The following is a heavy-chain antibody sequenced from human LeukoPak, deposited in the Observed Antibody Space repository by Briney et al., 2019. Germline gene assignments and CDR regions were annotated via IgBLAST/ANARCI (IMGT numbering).Heavy chain of an antibody. V-gene: IGHV4-59*01. D-gene: IGHD3-16*01. Sequence: SETLSLTCTVSGGSISSYYWSWIRQPPGKGLEWIGYNYYSGSTNYNPSLKSRVTISVDTSKNQFSLKLSSVTAADTAVYYCARTTGGYYYDMDVWGQGTTVTVSS. CDR1: GGSISSYY. CDR2: NYYSGST. J-gene: IGHJ6*02. CDR3: ARTTGGYYYDMDV.